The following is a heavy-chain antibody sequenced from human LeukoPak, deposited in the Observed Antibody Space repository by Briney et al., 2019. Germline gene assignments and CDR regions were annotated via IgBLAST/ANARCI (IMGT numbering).Heavy chain of an antibody. CDR3: AKNPFVGYGSDYFDD. V-gene: IGHV3-21*04. CDR2: IDTSGSYI. Sequence: PGGSLRLSCTASGFTFTSYGMNWVRQAPGKGLEWVSFIDTSGSYIYYGDSLKGRVTISRDNAKNSLYLQMNGLRAEDTAVYYCAKNPFVGYGSDYFDDWGQGTLVTVSS. D-gene: IGHD3-10*01. J-gene: IGHJ4*02. CDR1: GFTFTSYG.